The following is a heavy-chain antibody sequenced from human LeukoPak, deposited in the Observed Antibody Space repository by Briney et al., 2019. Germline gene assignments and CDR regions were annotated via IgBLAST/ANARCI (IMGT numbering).Heavy chain of an antibody. J-gene: IGHJ4*02. CDR2: INHSGST. Sequence: PSETLSLTCAVYGGSFSGYYWSWIRQPPGKGLEWIGEINHSGSTNYNPSLKSRVTISVDTSKNQFSLKLSSVTAADTAVYYCARERSSGSYPLDFDYWGQGTLATVSS. V-gene: IGHV4-34*01. CDR3: ARERSSGSYPLDFDY. D-gene: IGHD1-26*01. CDR1: GGSFSGYY.